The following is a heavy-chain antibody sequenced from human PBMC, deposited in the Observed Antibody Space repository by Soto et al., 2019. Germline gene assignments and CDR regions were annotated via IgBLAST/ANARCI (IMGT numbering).Heavy chain of an antibody. CDR3: AHRRGPDAFDI. CDR1: GFSLSTSGVG. Sequence: QITLKESGPTLVKPTQTLTLTCTFSGFSLSTSGVGVGWIRQPPGKALEWLALIYWNDDKRYSRALKGRLTITEDTSKNQVVLAMTNMDPVDTATYYCAHRRGPDAFDIWGQGTMVTVSS. J-gene: IGHJ3*02. CDR2: IYWNDDK. V-gene: IGHV2-5*01.